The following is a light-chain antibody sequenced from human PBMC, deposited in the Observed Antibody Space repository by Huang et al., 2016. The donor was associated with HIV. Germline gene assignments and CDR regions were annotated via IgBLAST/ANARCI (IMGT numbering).Light chain of an antibody. J-gene: IGKJ3*01. CDR1: QSVSSN. V-gene: IGKV3-15*01. Sequence: EIVMTQSPATLSVSPGERATLSCRASQSVSSNLAWYQRKPGQAPRLLIYGASTRATGIPARFSGSGSGTEFTLTINSLQSEDFAVYYCQQYNNWLLFTFGPGTKVDIK. CDR2: GAS. CDR3: QQYNNWLLFT.